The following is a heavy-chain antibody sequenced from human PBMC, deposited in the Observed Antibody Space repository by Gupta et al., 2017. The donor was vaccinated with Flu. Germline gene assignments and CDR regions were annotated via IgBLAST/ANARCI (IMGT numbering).Heavy chain of an antibody. CDR2: ISWNSGSI. Sequence: EVQLVESGGGLVQPGRSLRLCCAASGFTFDDYAMHWVRQAPGKGLEWVSGISWNSGSIGYADSVKGRFTISRDNAKNSLYLQMNSLRAEDTALYYCAKDRGSSGWLSLGYWGQGTLVTVSS. V-gene: IGHV3-9*01. J-gene: IGHJ4*02. CDR3: AKDRGSSGWLSLGY. D-gene: IGHD6-19*01. CDR1: GFTFDDYA.